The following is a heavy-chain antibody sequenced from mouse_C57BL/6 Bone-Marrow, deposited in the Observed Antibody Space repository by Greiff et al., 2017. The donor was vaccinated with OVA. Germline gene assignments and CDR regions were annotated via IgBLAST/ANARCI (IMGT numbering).Heavy chain of an antibody. V-gene: IGHV1-61*01. J-gene: IGHJ3*01. D-gene: IGHD1-1*01. Sequence: VQLQQPGAELVMPGASVKLSCKASGYTFTSYWMDWVKQRPGQGLEWIGNIYPSDSETHYNQKFKDKATLTVDKSSSTAYMQLSSLTSEDSAVYYCARSIYYGSSGFAYWGQGTLVTVSA. CDR1: GYTFTSYW. CDR2: IYPSDSET. CDR3: ARSIYYGSSGFAY.